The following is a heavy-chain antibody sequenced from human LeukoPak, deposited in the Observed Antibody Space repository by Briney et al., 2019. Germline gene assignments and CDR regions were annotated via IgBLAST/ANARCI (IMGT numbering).Heavy chain of an antibody. CDR2: INPNSGDT. D-gene: IGHD1-26*01. V-gene: IGHV1-2*02. J-gene: IGHJ4*02. CDR1: GYIFTAYY. Sequence: ASVKVSCKGSGYIFTAYYMHWVRQAPGQGLEWMGWINPNSGDTNYVQKFQGRVTITRDTSISTAYMELSRLRSDDTAVYYCASIVGARTSGFDYWGQGTLVTVSS. CDR3: ASIVGARTSGFDY.